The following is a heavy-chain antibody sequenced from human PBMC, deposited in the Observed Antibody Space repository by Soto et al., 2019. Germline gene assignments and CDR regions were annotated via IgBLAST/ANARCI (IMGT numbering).Heavy chain of an antibody. CDR2: ISPNSGAT. CDR3: ARETRTQLWLSFAH. Sequence: ASVKDSCKATGYTFSDYYLHWVRQAPGQGRDWMGWISPNSGATEYAPKLQGRVTMTTDTPISTDFLKLANLRHDGTAIYNFARETRTQLWLSFAHWGQGTLVTVSS. D-gene: IGHD2-21*01. V-gene: IGHV1-2*02. CDR1: GYTFSDYY. J-gene: IGHJ1*01.